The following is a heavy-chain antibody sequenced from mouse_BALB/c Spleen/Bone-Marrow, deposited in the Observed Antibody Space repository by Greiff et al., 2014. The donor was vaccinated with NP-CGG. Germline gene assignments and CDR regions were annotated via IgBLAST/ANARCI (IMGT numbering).Heavy chain of an antibody. Sequence: QVQLKHSGAELARPGASVNLSCKASGYTFTSYWVQWVKQRPGQGLEWIGAIYPGDGDTRYTQKFKGKATLTADKSSSTAYMQLSSLASEDSAVYYCAAYYGSSHWAMDYWGQGTSVTVSS. CDR3: AAYYGSSHWAMDY. J-gene: IGHJ4*01. V-gene: IGHV1-87*01. D-gene: IGHD1-1*01. CDR2: IYPGDGDT. CDR1: GYTFTSYW.